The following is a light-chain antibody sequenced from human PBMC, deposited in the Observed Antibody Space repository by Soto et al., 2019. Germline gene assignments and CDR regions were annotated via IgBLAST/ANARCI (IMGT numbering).Light chain of an antibody. CDR2: GAS. V-gene: IGKV3-20*01. CDR3: QQYGSSPLYT. J-gene: IGKJ2*01. Sequence: EIVLTQSPGTLSLSPGERATLSCRASQSVSSSYLAWYQQKPGQAPRLLIYGASSRATGIPDRFRGSGSGTDFTLTISRLEPEDFAVYYCQQYGSSPLYTFGQETTLEIK. CDR1: QSVSSSY.